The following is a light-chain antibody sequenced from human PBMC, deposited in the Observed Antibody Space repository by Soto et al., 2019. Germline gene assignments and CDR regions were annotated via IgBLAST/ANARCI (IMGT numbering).Light chain of an antibody. J-gene: IGLJ1*01. CDR3: AAWDDSLNGYV. CDR2: SNN. V-gene: IGLV1-40*01. CDR1: RSNIGAGYD. Sequence: QSVLTQPPSVSGAPGQRVTISCTGSRSNIGAGYDVHWYQQLPGTAPKLLIYSNNQRPSGVPDRFSGSKSGTSASLAISGLQSEDEADYYCAAWDDSLNGYVFGTGTKLTLL.